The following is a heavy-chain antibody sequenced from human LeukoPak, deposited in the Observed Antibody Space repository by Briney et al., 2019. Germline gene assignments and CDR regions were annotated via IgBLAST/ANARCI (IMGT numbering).Heavy chain of an antibody. CDR3: ARGFDSSGQNY. CDR2: INGDGSSR. J-gene: IGHJ4*02. D-gene: IGHD3-22*01. CDR1: GFTFSSYW. V-gene: IGHV3-74*01. Sequence: PGGSLRLSSAASGFTFSSYWMHWVRQAPGKGLVWVSRINGDGSSRSHADSVKGRFTISRDNAKNTLYLQMNSLRAEDTAVYYCARGFDSSGQNYWGQGTLVTVSS.